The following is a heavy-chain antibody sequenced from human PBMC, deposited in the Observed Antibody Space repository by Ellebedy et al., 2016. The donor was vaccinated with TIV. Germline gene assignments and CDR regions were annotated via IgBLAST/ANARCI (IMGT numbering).Heavy chain of an antibody. Sequence: MPGGSLRLSCTVSGGSISTYYWTWIRQPAGKGLEWIGRIYTSGRTDYNPSLKSRVTISVDTSRNQFSLKLSSVTAADTAVYYCAKTVTTWWFDPWGQGTLVTVSS. CDR3: AKTVTTWWFDP. CDR2: IYTSGRT. J-gene: IGHJ5*02. V-gene: IGHV4-4*07. D-gene: IGHD4-17*01. CDR1: GGSISTYY.